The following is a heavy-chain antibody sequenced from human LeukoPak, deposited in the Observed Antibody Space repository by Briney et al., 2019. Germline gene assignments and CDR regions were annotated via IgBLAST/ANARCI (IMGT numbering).Heavy chain of an antibody. D-gene: IGHD2-2*01. CDR2: ISSSSSYI. V-gene: IGHV3-21*04. CDR1: GFTFSSYS. Sequence: PGGSLRLSCAASGFTFSSYSMNWVRQAPGKGLEWVSSISSSSSYIYYADSVKGRFTISRDNAKNSLYLQMNSLRAEDTALYHCARAAGYCSSTSCGMDVWGKGTTVTVSS. J-gene: IGHJ6*04. CDR3: ARAAGYCSSTSCGMDV.